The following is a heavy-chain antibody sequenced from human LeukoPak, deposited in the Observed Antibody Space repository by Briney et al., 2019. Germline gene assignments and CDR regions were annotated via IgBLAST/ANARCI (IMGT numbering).Heavy chain of an antibody. V-gene: IGHV4-34*01. CDR3: ARAMPYFYGSIAVPGTIDY. J-gene: IGHJ4*02. CDR2: INHSGST. Sequence: PSETLSLTCAIYGETFIHNFWTWIHQPPGKGLEWIGQINHSGSTYYNPSLKSRVTILVDTSKNQFSLKLTSVTAADTAVYYCARAMPYFYGSIAVPGTIDYWGQGILVTVSS. D-gene: IGHD6-19*01. CDR1: GETFIHNF.